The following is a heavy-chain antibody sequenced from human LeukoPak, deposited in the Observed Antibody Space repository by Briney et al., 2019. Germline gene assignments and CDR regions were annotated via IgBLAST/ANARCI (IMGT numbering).Heavy chain of an antibody. Sequence: PGGSLRLSCAASGFTFSSYAMSWVRQAPGKGLEWVSVIYSGGSTYYADSVKGRFTISRDNSKNTLYLQMNSLRAEDTAVYYCARVLIGEFDYWGQGTLVTVSS. D-gene: IGHD3-10*01. J-gene: IGHJ4*02. CDR3: ARVLIGEFDY. CDR1: GFTFSSYA. CDR2: IYSGGST. V-gene: IGHV3-53*01.